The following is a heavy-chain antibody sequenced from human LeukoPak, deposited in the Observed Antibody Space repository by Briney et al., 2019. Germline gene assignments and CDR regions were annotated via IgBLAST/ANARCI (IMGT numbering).Heavy chain of an antibody. CDR3: APLLYGYSYGPFHH. CDR2: IGSSTRTM. V-gene: IGHV3-48*03. Sequence: PGGSLRLSCAASGLSFSTYDMTWVRQAPGKGPEWVSYIGSSTRTMYYAESLKGRFIISRDNAKNSLYLQMDSLRAEDTAIYYCAPLLYGYSYGPFHHWGQGTLVTVSS. CDR1: GLSFSTYD. J-gene: IGHJ4*02. D-gene: IGHD5-18*01.